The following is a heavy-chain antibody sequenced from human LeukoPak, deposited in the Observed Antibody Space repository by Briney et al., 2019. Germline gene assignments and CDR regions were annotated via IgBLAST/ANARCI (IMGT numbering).Heavy chain of an antibody. Sequence: KSGESLKISCECSGYSFTNAWTGWVRQMPGKGPEWMGIIYPGDSDTRYSPSFQGQVTISADKSISTAYLQWSSLKASDTAMYYCARHLRLWQNSFDPWGQGTLVTVSS. CDR1: GYSFTNAW. D-gene: IGHD5-18*01. CDR2: IYPGDSDT. CDR3: ARHLRLWQNSFDP. V-gene: IGHV5-51*01. J-gene: IGHJ5*02.